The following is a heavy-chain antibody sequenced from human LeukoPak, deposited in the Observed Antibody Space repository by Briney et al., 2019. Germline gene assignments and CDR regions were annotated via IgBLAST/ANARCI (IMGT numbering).Heavy chain of an antibody. CDR2: IYPVDSDT. V-gene: IGHV5-51*01. D-gene: IGHD3-22*01. J-gene: IGHJ4*02. Sequence: GESLKISCQGSGYSFTNYWIAWVRQMPGKGLEWMGIIYPVDSDTRYSPSFEGQVTISADKSISTAYLQWSSLKASDTAMYYCARSPSGYYLDYWGQGTLVTVSS. CDR1: GYSFTNYW. CDR3: ARSPSGYYLDY.